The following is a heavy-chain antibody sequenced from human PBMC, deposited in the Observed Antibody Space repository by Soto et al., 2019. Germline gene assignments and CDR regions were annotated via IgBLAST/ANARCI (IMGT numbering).Heavy chain of an antibody. CDR2: ISYDGSNK. J-gene: IGHJ4*02. V-gene: IGHV3-30*03. D-gene: IGHD6-13*01. CDR3: ARIAAAGPGY. Sequence: GGSLRLSCAASGFSFSSYGMQWVRQAPGKGLEWVAVISYDGSNKYYADSVKDRFTISRDNSKKTLYLQMNSLRADDTAVYYYARIAAAGPGYWGQGTLVTSPQ. CDR1: GFSFSSYG.